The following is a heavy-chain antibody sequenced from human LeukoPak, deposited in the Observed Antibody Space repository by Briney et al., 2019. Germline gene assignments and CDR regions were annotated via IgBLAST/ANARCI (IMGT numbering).Heavy chain of an antibody. V-gene: IGHV4-30-4*01. J-gene: IGHJ3*02. Sequence: SQTLSLTCTVSGGSISSGDYYWSWIRQPPGKGLEWIGYIYYSGSTYYNPSLKSRVTISVDTSKNQFSLKLSSVTAADTAVYYCARGNYYDRIAHAFDIWGQGTMVTVSS. CDR2: IYYSGST. CDR3: ARGNYYDRIAHAFDI. CDR1: GGSISSGDYY. D-gene: IGHD3-22*01.